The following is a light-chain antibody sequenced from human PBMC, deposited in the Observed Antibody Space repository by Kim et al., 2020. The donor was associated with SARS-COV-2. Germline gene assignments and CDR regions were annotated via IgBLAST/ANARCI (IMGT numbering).Light chain of an antibody. CDR3: QQYNNGPLT. V-gene: IGKV3-15*01. CDR1: QSVSRN. CDR2: GAS. Sequence: VSPGERATLVCRASQSVSRNLAWYQQKPGQAPRLLIYGASTRAAAIPARFSGSGSGTEFTLTIHSLQSEDFALYYCQQYNNGPLTFGQGTRLEIK. J-gene: IGKJ5*01.